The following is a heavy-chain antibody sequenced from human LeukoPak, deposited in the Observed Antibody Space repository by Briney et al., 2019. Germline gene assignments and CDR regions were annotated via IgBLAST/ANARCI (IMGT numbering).Heavy chain of an antibody. J-gene: IGHJ4*02. D-gene: IGHD1-1*01. CDR1: GGSISSGDYY. CDR2: IYYSGST. Sequence: SETLSLTCTVSGGSISSGDYYWSWIRQPPGTGLEWIGYIYYSGSTYYNPSLKSRVTVSVDTSKNQFSLKLSSVTAADTAVYYCARQVQGVIRPDYWGQGTLVTVSS. CDR3: ARQVQGVIRPDY. V-gene: IGHV4-30-4*01.